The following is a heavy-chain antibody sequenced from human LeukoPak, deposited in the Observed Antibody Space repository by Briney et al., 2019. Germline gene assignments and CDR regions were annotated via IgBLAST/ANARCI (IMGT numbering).Heavy chain of an antibody. CDR2: ISYDGSNK. D-gene: IGHD1-14*01. Sequence: HPGRSLRLSCAASGFTFSSYAMHWVRQAPGKGLEWVAVISYDGSNKYYADSVKGRFTISRDNSKNTLYLQMNSLRAEDTAVYYCARSRRRQSYYYGMDVWGQGTTVTVSS. CDR3: ARSRRRQSYYYGMDV. CDR1: GFTFSSYA. J-gene: IGHJ6*02. V-gene: IGHV3-30*04.